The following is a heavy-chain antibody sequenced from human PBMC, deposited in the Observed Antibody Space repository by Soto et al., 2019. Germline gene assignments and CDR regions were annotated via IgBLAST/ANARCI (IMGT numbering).Heavy chain of an antibody. CDR1: GFTFSSYG. D-gene: IGHD2-2*01. CDR3: AKAGGEYCSSSSCYFWDYYYYYMDV. V-gene: IGHV3-30*18. Sequence: QVQLVESGGGVVQPGRSLRLSCAASGFTFSSYGMHWVRQAPGKGLEWVAVISYDGSNKYYADSVKGRFTISRDNFKNTLYLQMNSLRAEDTAVYYCAKAGGEYCSSSSCYFWDYYYYYMDVWGKGTTVTVSS. CDR2: ISYDGSNK. J-gene: IGHJ6*03.